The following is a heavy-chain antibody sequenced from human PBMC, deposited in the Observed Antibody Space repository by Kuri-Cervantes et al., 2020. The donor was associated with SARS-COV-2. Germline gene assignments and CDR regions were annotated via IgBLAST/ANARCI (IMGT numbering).Heavy chain of an antibody. Sequence: ASVKVSCKTPETTFPNYDINWVRQATGQGLEWMGMVKTNSGNTLYAQFFQGRVTMTRDTSTSTVYMELSSLRSEDTAVYYCARDFRGSNYYDSSGPHNAFDIWGQGTMVTVSS. CDR3: ARDFRGSNYYDSSGPHNAFDI. CDR1: ETTFPNYD. J-gene: IGHJ3*02. CDR2: VKTNSGNT. V-gene: IGHV1-8*01. D-gene: IGHD3-22*01.